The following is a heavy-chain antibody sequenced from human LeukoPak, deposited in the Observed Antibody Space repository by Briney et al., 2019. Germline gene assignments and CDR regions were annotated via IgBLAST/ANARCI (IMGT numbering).Heavy chain of an antibody. CDR1: GYTFTGYY. V-gene: IGHV1-2*02. Sequence: ASVKVSCKASGYTFTGYYIHWVRQAPGQGLGWMGWINPDSGGTSYAQNFQGRVTMIRDTSISTAYMELGRLRSDDTAVYYCARKRSDPRAFDIWGQGTMVTVSS. CDR2: INPDSGGT. CDR3: ARKRSDPRAFDI. J-gene: IGHJ3*02.